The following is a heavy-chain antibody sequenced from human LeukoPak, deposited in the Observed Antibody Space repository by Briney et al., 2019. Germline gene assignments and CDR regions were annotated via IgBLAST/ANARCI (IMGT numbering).Heavy chain of an antibody. CDR1: GGSISSYY. D-gene: IGHD4-17*01. CDR2: IYYSGST. CDR3: ARLVTVTTGDYFDY. Sequence: TSETLSLTCTVSGGSISSYYWSWIRQPPGKGLEWIGYIYYSGSTNYNPSLKSRLTISVDSPRNQFSLRLTSLTAADTAVYYCARLVTVTTGDYFDYWGQGNLVTVSS. V-gene: IGHV4-59*08. J-gene: IGHJ4*02.